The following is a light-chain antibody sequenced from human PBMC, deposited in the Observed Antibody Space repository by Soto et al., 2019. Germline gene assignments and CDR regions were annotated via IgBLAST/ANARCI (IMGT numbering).Light chain of an antibody. V-gene: IGKV3-15*01. CDR1: QSVSSN. J-gene: IGKJ1*01. CDR3: QQYGGMWT. CDR2: GAS. Sequence: EIVMTQSPATLSVSPGERATLSCRASQSVSSNLAWYQQKPGQAPRLLIYGASSRATGTPARFSGSGSGTDFTLTISRLEPEDFAVYYCQQYGGMWTFGQGTKVDIK.